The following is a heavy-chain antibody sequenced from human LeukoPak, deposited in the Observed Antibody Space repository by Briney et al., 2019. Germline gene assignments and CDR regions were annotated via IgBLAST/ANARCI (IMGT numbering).Heavy chain of an antibody. V-gene: IGHV3-48*04. CDR3: ARAPSQDSSGYYNSFYYYYYMDV. Sequence: PGGSLRLSCAASGFTFSSYGMHWVRQAPGKGLEWVSYISSSGSTIYYADSVKGRFTISRDNAKNSLYLQMNSLRAEDTAVYYCARAPSQDSSGYYNSFYYYYYMDVWGKGTTVTISS. CDR1: GFTFSSYG. J-gene: IGHJ6*03. D-gene: IGHD3-22*01. CDR2: ISSSGSTI.